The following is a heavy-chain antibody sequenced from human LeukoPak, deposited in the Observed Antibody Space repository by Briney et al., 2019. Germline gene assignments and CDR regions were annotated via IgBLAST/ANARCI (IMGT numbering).Heavy chain of an antibody. CDR2: IKQDGSEK. V-gene: IGHV3-7*01. J-gene: IGHJ4*02. D-gene: IGHD2-21*01. Sequence: GGSLRLSCAASGFTFSSYWMSWVRQAPGKGLEWVANIKQDGSEKYYVDSVKGRFTISKDNAKNSLYLQMNSLRAEDTAVYYCARDGPLSGGDFDYWGQGTLVTVSS. CDR1: GFTFSSYW. CDR3: ARDGPLSGGDFDY.